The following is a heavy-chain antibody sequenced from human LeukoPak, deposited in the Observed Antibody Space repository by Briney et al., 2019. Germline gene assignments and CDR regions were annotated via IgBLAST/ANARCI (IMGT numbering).Heavy chain of an antibody. CDR3: ARDRATVTTINYYMDV. CDR2: IYHSGST. J-gene: IGHJ6*03. CDR1: GGSISSGGYS. V-gene: IGHV4-30-2*01. Sequence: SQTLSLTCAVSGGSISSGGYSWSWIRQPPGKGLEWIGYIYHSGSTYYNPSLKSRVTISVDRSKNQFSLKLSSVTAADTAVYYCARDRATVTTINYYMDVWGKGTTVTVSS. D-gene: IGHD4-11*01.